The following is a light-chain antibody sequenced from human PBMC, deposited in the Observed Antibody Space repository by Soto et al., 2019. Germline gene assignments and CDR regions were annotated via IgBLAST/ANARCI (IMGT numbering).Light chain of an antibody. CDR3: QQYNKWPIT. CDR2: GAS. V-gene: IGKV3-15*01. CDR1: QNVNNL. J-gene: IGKJ5*01. Sequence: IVLTQSPASLSVSPGEGATLSCRASQNVNNLLAWYQQKPGRPPRLLIYGASTRATCIPARFSGSGSGTEFTLSISSLQSEDFAVYYCQQYNKWPITFGLGTRLE.